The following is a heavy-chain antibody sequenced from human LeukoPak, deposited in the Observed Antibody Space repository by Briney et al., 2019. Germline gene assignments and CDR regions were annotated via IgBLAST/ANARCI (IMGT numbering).Heavy chain of an antibody. Sequence: SETLSLTCTVSGGSVNSSNYYWGWIRQPPGKGLEWIGTIYYDGTTHYNPSLTIRVTISVDTSKNQFSLKLSSVTAADTAVYYCARSPRIWGSGNAFDIWGQGTMVTVSS. J-gene: IGHJ3*02. V-gene: IGHV4-39*07. CDR2: IYYDGTT. D-gene: IGHD1-26*01. CDR1: GGSVNSSNYY. CDR3: ARSPRIWGSGNAFDI.